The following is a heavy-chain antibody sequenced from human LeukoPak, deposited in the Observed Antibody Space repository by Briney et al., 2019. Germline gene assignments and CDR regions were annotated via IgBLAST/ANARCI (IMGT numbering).Heavy chain of an antibody. D-gene: IGHD6-13*01. Sequence: GGSLRLSCAASGFTFSSYSMNWVRQAPGKGLEWVSSISSSSSYIYYADSVKGRFTISRDNAKNSLYLQMNSLGAEDTAVYYCARRGTSSSWAHFDYWGQGTLVTVSS. J-gene: IGHJ4*02. V-gene: IGHV3-21*04. CDR3: ARRGTSSSWAHFDY. CDR2: ISSSSSYI. CDR1: GFTFSSYS.